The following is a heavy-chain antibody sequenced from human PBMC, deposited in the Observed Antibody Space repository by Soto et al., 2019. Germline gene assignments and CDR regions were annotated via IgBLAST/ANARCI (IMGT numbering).Heavy chain of an antibody. J-gene: IGHJ5*02. CDR1: GGTFSSYA. CDR2: IIPIFGTA. V-gene: IGHV1-69*01. D-gene: IGHD3-22*01. Sequence: QVQLVQSGAEVKKPGSSVKVSCKASGGTFSSYAISWVRQAPGQGLEWMGGIIPIFGTANYAQKFQGRVTITADESTSTAYMELSSLRSEDTAVYYCARDLLHYVSSGYWGWFDPWGQGTLVTVSS. CDR3: ARDLLHYVSSGYWGWFDP.